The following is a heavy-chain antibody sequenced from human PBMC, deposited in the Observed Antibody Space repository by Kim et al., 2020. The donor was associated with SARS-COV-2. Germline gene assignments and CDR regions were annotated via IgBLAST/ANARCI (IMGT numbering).Heavy chain of an antibody. D-gene: IGHD6-13*01. V-gene: IGHV1-69*13. CDR2: IIPIFGTA. Sequence: SVKVSCKASGGTFSSYAISWVRQAPGQGLEWMGGIIPIFGTANYAQKFQGRVTITADESTSTAYMELSSLRSEDTAVYYCARDPLRYSSSWYYFDYWGQGTLVTVSS. CDR1: GGTFSSYA. CDR3: ARDPLRYSSSWYYFDY. J-gene: IGHJ4*02.